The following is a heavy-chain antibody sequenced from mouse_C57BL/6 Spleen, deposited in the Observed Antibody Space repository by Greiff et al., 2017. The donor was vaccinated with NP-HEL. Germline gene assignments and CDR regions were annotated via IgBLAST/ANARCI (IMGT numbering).Heavy chain of an antibody. V-gene: IGHV1-18*01. CDR3: ARSGTVVAWYFDV. CDR2: INPNNGGT. J-gene: IGHJ1*03. CDR1: GYTFTDYN. D-gene: IGHD1-1*01. Sequence: EVQLQQSGPELVKPGASVKIPCKASGYTFTDYNMDWVKQSHGKSLEWIGDINPNNGGTIYNQKFKGKATLTVDKSSSTAYMELRSLTSEDTAVYYWARSGTVVAWYFDVWGTGTTVTVSS.